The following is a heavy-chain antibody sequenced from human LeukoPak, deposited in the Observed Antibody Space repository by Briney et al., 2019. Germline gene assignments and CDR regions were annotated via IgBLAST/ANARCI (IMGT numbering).Heavy chain of an antibody. D-gene: IGHD2-15*01. CDR2: IIPILGIA. J-gene: IGHJ6*02. V-gene: IGHV1-69*04. Sequence: SVKVSCKASGGTFSSYAISWVRQAPGQGLEWMGRIIPILGIANYAQKFQGRVTITADKSTSTDYMELSSLRSEDTAVYYCARAGCSGGSCYRPSKYYYYYYGMDVWGQGTTVTVSS. CDR3: ARAGCSGGSCYRPSKYYYYYYGMDV. CDR1: GGTFSSYA.